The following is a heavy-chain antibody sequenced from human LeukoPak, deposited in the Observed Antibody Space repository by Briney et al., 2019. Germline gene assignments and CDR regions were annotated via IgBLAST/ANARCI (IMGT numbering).Heavy chain of an antibody. V-gene: IGHV4-4*07. J-gene: IGHJ4*02. Sequence: SETQSLTCTVSGGSLSSYDWSWIRQPAGKGLEWIGRIYTSGSPNYNPSLKSRVTMSVDTSKNQFSLKLSSVTAADTAVYYCARFMRSYFDYWGQGTLVTVSS. CDR1: GGSLSSYD. CDR3: ARFMRSYFDY. CDR2: IYTSGSP.